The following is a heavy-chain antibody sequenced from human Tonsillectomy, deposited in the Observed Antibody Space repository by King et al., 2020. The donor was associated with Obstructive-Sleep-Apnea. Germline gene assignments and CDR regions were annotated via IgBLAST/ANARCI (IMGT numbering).Heavy chain of an antibody. CDR2: ISYGGSNK. V-gene: IGHV3-30*18. CDR3: AKGRSSGGGWYFDL. J-gene: IGHJ2*01. D-gene: IGHD6-19*01. CDR1: GFTFSSYG. Sequence: VQLVESGGGVVQPGRSLRLSCAASGFTFSSYGMPWVRQAPGKGLHGVAVISYGGSNKYYGDSVKGRFTISRDNSKNPLYLQMNSLRAEDTAVYYCAKGRSSGGGWYFDLWGRGTLVTVSS.